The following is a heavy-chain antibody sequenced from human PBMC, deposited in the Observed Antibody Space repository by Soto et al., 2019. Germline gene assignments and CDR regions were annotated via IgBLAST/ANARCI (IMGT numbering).Heavy chain of an antibody. CDR3: AHMGGWGVDSYYYYYYMDV. Sequence: SGPTLVNPTQTLTLTCTFSGFSLSTSGVGVGWIRQPPGKALEWLALIYWDDDKRYSPSLKSRLTITKDTSKNQVVLTMTNMDPVDTATYYCAHMGGWGVDSYYYYYYMDVWGKGTTVTVSS. CDR2: IYWDDDK. J-gene: IGHJ6*03. V-gene: IGHV2-5*02. CDR1: GFSLSTSGVG. D-gene: IGHD6-19*01.